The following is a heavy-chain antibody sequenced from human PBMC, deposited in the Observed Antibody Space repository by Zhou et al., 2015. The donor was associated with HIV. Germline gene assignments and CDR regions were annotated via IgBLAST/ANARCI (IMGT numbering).Heavy chain of an antibody. Sequence: QVQLVQSGAEVKKPGSSVKVSCKASGGTFSSYAISWVRQAPGQGLEWMGGIIPIFGTANYAQKFQGRVTITADESTSTAYMELSSLRSEDTAVYYCARGDRGTATYYDILVGHSTNYYFDYWGQGTLVTVSS. V-gene: IGHV1-69*01. CDR3: ARGDRGTATYYDILVGHSTNYYFDY. CDR1: GGTFSSYA. J-gene: IGHJ4*02. D-gene: IGHD3-9*01. CDR2: IIPIFGTA.